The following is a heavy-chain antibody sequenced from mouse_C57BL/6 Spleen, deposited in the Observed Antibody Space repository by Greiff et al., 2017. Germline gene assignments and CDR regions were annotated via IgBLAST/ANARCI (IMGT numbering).Heavy chain of an antibody. CDR2: INTNNGGT. V-gene: IGHV1-22*01. CDR3: GRGDGNLYYYAMDY. CDR1: GYTFTDYN. D-gene: IGHD2-1*01. Sequence: VQLQQSGPELVKPGASVKMSCKASGYTFTDYNMHWVKQSHGKSLEWIGYINTNNGGTSYNQNFKGKATMTVTKSSSTDYMELRSLTSEDSAVYYCGRGDGNLYYYAMDYWGQGTSVTVSS. J-gene: IGHJ4*01.